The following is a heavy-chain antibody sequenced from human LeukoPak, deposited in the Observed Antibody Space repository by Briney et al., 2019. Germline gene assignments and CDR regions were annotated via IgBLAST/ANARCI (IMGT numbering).Heavy chain of an antibody. J-gene: IGHJ4*02. CDR2: ISSGGSSI. Sequence: GGSLQLSCADSGFTCSDYHMSWIRQAPGKELEWVSYISSGGSSISHADSVKGRFTISRDNAENSLYLQMNSLRAEDTAVYYCARRPAAGRCFDYWGQGTLVTVSS. CDR1: GFTCSDYH. CDR3: ARRPAAGRCFDY. D-gene: IGHD6-13*01. V-gene: IGHV3-11*01.